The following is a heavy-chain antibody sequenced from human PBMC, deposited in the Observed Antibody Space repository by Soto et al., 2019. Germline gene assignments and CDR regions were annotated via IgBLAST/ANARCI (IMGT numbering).Heavy chain of an antibody. CDR3: ARAFHLWFGELSGGYYFDY. CDR1: GGPTSSGDYY. J-gene: IGHJ4*02. V-gene: IGHV4-30-4*01. Sequence: SETLSLTCTVSGGPTSSGDYYWSWIRQPPGKGLEWIGYIYYSGSTYYNPSLKSRVTISVDTSKNQFSLKLSSVTAADTAVYYCARAFHLWFGELSGGYYFDYWGQGALVTVSS. CDR2: IYYSGST. D-gene: IGHD3-10*01.